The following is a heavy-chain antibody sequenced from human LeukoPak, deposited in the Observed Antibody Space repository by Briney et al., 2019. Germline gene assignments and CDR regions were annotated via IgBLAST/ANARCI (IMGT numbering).Heavy chain of an antibody. J-gene: IGHJ4*02. V-gene: IGHV3-30-3*01. Sequence: GGSLRLSCAASGFNFNNYVMHWVRQAPGKGLEWVAVISYDGSNKYYADSVKGRFTISRDNSKNTLYLQMNSLRAEDTAVYYCARATYGDYPFGYWGQGTLVTVSS. D-gene: IGHD4-17*01. CDR1: GFNFNNYV. CDR2: ISYDGSNK. CDR3: ARATYGDYPFGY.